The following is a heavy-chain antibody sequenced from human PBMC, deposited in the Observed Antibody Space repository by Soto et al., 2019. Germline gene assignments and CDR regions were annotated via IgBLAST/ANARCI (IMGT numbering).Heavy chain of an antibody. J-gene: IGHJ5*02. CDR1: GGSIRSYY. CDR3: ARQGGWFDP. V-gene: IGHV4-59*08. D-gene: IGHD1-26*01. Sequence: QVQLQESGPGLVKPSETLSLTCTVSGGSIRSYYWSWIRQPPGKGLEWIGSIYYSGSTNYKPSLKSRVTIPVDTSKNQFSLKLNPVTAEDTAVYYCARQGGWFDPWGQGTLVTVSS. CDR2: IYYSGST.